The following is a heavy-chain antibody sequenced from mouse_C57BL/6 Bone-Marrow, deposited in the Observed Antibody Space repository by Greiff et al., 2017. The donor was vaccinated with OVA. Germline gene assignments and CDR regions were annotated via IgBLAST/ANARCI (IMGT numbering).Heavy chain of an antibody. V-gene: IGHV14-2*01. CDR3: ARGLLRRFFYYFDY. Sequence: EVQLVESGAELVKPGASVKLSCTASGFNITDYYMHWVKQRTEQGLEWIGRIDPEDGETKYAPKFQGKATITADTSSNTAYLQLRSLTSEDTAVYYCARGLLRRFFYYFDYWGQGTTLTASS. J-gene: IGHJ2*01. D-gene: IGHD2-3*01. CDR1: GFNITDYY. CDR2: IDPEDGET.